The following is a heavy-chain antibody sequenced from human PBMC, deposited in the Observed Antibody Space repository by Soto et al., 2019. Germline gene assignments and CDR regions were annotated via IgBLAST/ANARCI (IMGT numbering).Heavy chain of an antibody. V-gene: IGHV1-2*02. Sequence: ASVKVSCKTSPYAFTVYYIHWVRQAPRQGLEWMGWINPDSGGTQYAQKFQGRVTMTRDTSISTAYMALSRLRSDDTAVYYCATVPYGDYAYFDYWGLGTLVTVSS. J-gene: IGHJ4*02. CDR1: PYAFTVYY. CDR3: ATVPYGDYAYFDY. D-gene: IGHD4-17*01. CDR2: INPDSGGT.